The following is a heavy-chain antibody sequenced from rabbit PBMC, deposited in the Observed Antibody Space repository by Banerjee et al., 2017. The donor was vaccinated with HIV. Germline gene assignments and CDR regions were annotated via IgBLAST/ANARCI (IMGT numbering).Heavy chain of an antibody. CDR2: IYTDSDGT. D-gene: IGHD1-1*01. Sequence: QEQLEESGGDLVKPEGSLTLTCTASAFSFSNKYVMCWVRQAPGKGLELIACIYTDSDGTWYASWVNGRFTITRSTSLNTVTLQMTSLTAADTATYFCASGYSDIVFNLWGQGTLVTVS. CDR1: AFSFSNKYV. CDR3: ASGYSDIVFNL. V-gene: IGHV1S43*01. J-gene: IGHJ4*01.